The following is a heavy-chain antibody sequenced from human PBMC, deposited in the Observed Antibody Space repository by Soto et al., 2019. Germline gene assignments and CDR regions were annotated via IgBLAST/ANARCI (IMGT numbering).Heavy chain of an antibody. CDR2: ISAYNGDT. CDR3: AREVTATDGFDI. V-gene: IGHV1-18*01. CDR1: GYTFTNYG. D-gene: IGHD2-21*02. Sequence: QVQLVQSGAEVKKPGASVKVSCKASGYTFTNYGFTWVRQAPGQGLEWMGWISAYNGDTNYAHKLQGRLTMSTDTSTSTAYMELRSPRSDDTAVYYCAREVTATDGFDIWGQGTMVTVSS. J-gene: IGHJ3*02.